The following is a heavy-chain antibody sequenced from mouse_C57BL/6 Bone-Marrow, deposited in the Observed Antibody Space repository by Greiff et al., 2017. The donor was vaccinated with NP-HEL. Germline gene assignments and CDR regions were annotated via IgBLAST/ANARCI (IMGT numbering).Heavy chain of an antibody. CDR2: IDPSDSYT. J-gene: IGHJ2*01. Sequence: VQLQQAGAELVKPGASVKLSCKASGYTFTSYWMQWVKQRPGQGLEWIGEIDPSDSYTNYNQKFKGKATLTVDTSSSTAYMQLSSLTSEDSAVYYCARLGYYYGSSYVLYFDYWGQGTTLTVSS. D-gene: IGHD1-1*01. CDR1: GYTFTSYW. V-gene: IGHV1-50*01. CDR3: ARLGYYYGSSYVLYFDY.